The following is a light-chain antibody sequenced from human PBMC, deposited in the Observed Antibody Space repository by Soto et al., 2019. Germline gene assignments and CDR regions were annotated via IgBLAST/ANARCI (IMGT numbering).Light chain of an antibody. V-gene: IGKV3-11*01. CDR1: QTVSPY. CDR2: DAS. J-gene: IGKJ5*01. Sequence: EIVVTTSPVTLSLSPRDRANISCRASQTVSPYLGWYQQNPGQAPRLLVYDASNSATGIPARFSGSRSGTAFKLTISSLERADCAVYYCQQRNKCPTDITIGQGTRLDI. CDR3: QQRNKCPTDIT.